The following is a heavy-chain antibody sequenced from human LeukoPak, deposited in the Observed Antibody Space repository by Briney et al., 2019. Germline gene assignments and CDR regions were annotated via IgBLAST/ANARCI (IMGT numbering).Heavy chain of an antibody. CDR2: IYPGNSDT. V-gene: IGHV5-51*01. J-gene: IGHJ4*02. CDR3: ARGEMATISPLDY. Sequence: GESLKISCKGSGYSFTSYWIGWVRQMPGKGLEWMGIIYPGNSDTRYSPSFQGQVTISADKSISTAYLQWSSLKASDTAMYYCARGEMATISPLDYWGQGTLVTVSS. CDR1: GYSFTSYW. D-gene: IGHD5-24*01.